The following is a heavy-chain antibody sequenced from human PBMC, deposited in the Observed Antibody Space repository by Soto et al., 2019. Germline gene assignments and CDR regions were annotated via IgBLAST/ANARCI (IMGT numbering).Heavy chain of an antibody. J-gene: IGHJ4*02. Sequence: QITLKESXXTLVKPTQTLTLTCTFSGFSLSTSGVGVGWIRQPPGKALEWLALIYWDDDKRYSPSLKSRLTITKDTSNNQVVLTMTNMDPVDTATYYCAQSQVDSSSWYWYYWGQGTLVTVSS. CDR2: IYWDDDK. D-gene: IGHD6-13*01. CDR1: GFSLSTSGVG. V-gene: IGHV2-5*02. CDR3: AQSQVDSSSWYWYY.